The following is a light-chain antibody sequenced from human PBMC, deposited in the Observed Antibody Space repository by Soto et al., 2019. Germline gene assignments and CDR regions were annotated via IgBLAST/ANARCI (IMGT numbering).Light chain of an antibody. CDR2: TVS. CDR1: QSLLESDDGNTY. V-gene: IGKV2-40*01. Sequence: VMTQTPLSLSVTPGEPASMSCRSSQSLLESDDGNTYLDWYLQKSGQSPQLLIYTVSSRASGVPDRFSGSGSDTDFTLKISRVGAEDVGIYYCMQSLEFPYTFGQGTKLE. CDR3: MQSLEFPYT. J-gene: IGKJ2*01.